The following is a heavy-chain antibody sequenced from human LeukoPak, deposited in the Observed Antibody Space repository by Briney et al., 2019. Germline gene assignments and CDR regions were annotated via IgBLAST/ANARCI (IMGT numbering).Heavy chain of an antibody. CDR1: GFTFSSSW. CDR3: ARDLRRYSGYDYHDAFDI. D-gene: IGHD5-12*01. V-gene: IGHV3-66*01. J-gene: IGHJ3*02. CDR2: IYSGGST. Sequence: GGSLRLSCAGSGFTFSSSWMSWVRQAPGKGLEWVSVIYSGGSTYYADSVKGRFTISRDNSKNTLYLQMNSLRAEDTAVYYCARDLRRYSGYDYHDAFDIWGQGTMVTVSS.